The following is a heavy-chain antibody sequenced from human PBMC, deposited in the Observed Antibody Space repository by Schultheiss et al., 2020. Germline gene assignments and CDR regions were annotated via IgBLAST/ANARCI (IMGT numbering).Heavy chain of an antibody. V-gene: IGHV3-33*01. CDR3: ARSGSSWYREVDY. J-gene: IGHJ4*02. D-gene: IGHD6-13*01. CDR2: IWYDGSNK. CDR1: GFTFSSYG. Sequence: GGSLRLSCAASGFTFSSYGMHWVRQAPGKGLEWVAVIWYDGSNKYYADSVKGRFTISRDNSKNTLYLQMNSLRAGDTAVYYCARSGSSWYREVDYWGQGTLVTVSS.